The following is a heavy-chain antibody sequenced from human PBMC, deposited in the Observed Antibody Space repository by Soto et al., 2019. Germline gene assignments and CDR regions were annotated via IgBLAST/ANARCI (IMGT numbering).Heavy chain of an antibody. D-gene: IGHD6-19*01. J-gene: IGHJ6*02. CDR3: GAEDTRRVAGPYYYYGMDV. V-gene: IGHV1-58*01. CDR1: GFTFTSSA. CDR2: IVVGSGNT. Sequence: SVKVSCKASGFTFTSSAVQWVRQARGQRLEWIGWIVVGSGNTNYAQKFQERVTITRDMSTSTAYMELSSLRSEDTAVYYCGAEDTRRVAGPYYYYGMDVWGQGTTVTVSS.